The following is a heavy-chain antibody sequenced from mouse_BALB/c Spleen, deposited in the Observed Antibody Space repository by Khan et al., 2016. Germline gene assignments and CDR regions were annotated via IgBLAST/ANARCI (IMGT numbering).Heavy chain of an antibody. CDR3: ARWLLRGYAMDY. D-gene: IGHD2-3*01. J-gene: IGHJ4*01. V-gene: IGHV9-2-1*01. Sequence: QVQLKQSGPELKKPGVTVKISCKASGYTFTDYSMHWVKQAPGKGLKWMGWINTETGEPTYADDFKGRFAFSLETSASTAYLQINNLKNEDTATYFCARWLLRGYAMDYWGQGTSVTVSS. CDR2: INTETGEP. CDR1: GYTFTDYS.